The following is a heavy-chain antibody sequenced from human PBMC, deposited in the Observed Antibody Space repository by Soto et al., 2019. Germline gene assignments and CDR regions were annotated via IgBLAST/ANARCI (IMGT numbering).Heavy chain of an antibody. CDR2: INHSGST. J-gene: IGHJ4*02. V-gene: IGHV4-30-2*01. CDR1: GGSISSGGCF. D-gene: IGHD2-8*02. Sequence: PSETLSLTCAVSGGSISSGGCFWSWIRQPPGKGLEWIGYINHSGSTNYNPSLKSRVTISVDTSKNQFSLKLTSVTAADTAVYYCARDKITGLFDYWGQGTQVTVSS. CDR3: ARDKITGLFDY.